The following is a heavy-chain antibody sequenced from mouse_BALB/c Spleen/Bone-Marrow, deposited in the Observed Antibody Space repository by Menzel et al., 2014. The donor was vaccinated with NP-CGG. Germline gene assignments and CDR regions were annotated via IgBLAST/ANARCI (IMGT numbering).Heavy chain of an antibody. CDR3: ARSDGYRTMDY. Sequence: VQLQQSGPELVKPGASVKISCKASGYAFSTSWMNWVKQRPGQGLEWIGRIYPGDGDTNYNGDFKGKATLTADKSSSTDYMQLSSLTSVDSAVYFCARSDGYRTMDYWGQGTSVTVSS. J-gene: IGHJ4*01. D-gene: IGHD2-3*01. CDR1: GYAFSTSW. CDR2: IYPGDGDT. V-gene: IGHV1-82*01.